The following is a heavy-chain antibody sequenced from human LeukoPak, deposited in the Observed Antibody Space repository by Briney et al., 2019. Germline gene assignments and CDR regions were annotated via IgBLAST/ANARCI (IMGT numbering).Heavy chain of an antibody. J-gene: IGHJ4*02. CDR1: GFTFSSYW. CDR3: ARGTYYYDSSGSVPFDY. V-gene: IGHV3-7*03. CDR2: IKQDGSEK. Sequence: GGSLRLSCAASGFTFSSYWMSWVRQAPGKGLQWVANIKQDGSEKYYVDSVKGRFTISRDNAKNSLYLQMNSLRAEDTAVYYCARGTYYYDSSGSVPFDYWGQGTLVTVSS. D-gene: IGHD3-22*01.